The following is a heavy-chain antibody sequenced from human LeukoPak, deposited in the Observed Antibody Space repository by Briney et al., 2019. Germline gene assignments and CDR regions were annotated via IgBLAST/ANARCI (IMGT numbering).Heavy chain of an antibody. CDR2: MNPNSGNT. CDR1: GYTFTSYD. D-gene: IGHD4-17*01. Sequence: SVKVSCKASGYTFTSYDINWVRQATGQGLEWMGWMNPNSGNTGYAQKFQGRVTMTRNTSISTAYMELSRLRSDDTAVYYCARSTGSRTSVTTVEYWGQGTLVTVSS. CDR3: ARSTGSRTSVTTVEY. V-gene: IGHV1-8*01. J-gene: IGHJ4*02.